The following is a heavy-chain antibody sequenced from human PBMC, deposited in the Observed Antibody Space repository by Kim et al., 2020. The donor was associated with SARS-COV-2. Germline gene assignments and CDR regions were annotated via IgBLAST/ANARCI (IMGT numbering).Heavy chain of an antibody. Sequence: GGSLRLSCAVSGFTFSSYAMSWVRQAPGKGLVWVSGISASGGSTYYADSVKGRFTISRDNSKNTLYLQMNSLRAEDTAVYYCAKYKYSSGEGFFDYWGQGTLVTVSS. V-gene: IGHV3-23*01. CDR3: AKYKYSSGEGFFDY. CDR1: GFTFSSYA. D-gene: IGHD6-19*01. J-gene: IGHJ4*02. CDR2: ISASGGST.